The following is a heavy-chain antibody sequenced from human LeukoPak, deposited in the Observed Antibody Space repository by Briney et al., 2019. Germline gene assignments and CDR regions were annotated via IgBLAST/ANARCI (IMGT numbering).Heavy chain of an antibody. J-gene: IGHJ6*02. D-gene: IGHD3-10*01. CDR2: ITAGNGNT. CDR1: GYTFTGYY. V-gene: IGHV1-3*01. Sequence: GASVKVSCKASGYTFTGYYMHWVRQAPGQRLEWMGWITAGNGNTEYSQKFQGRVTINRDTSASTAYMELSSLRSEDTAVYYCARDFVGGLTGMDVWGQGTTVTVSS. CDR3: ARDFVGGLTGMDV.